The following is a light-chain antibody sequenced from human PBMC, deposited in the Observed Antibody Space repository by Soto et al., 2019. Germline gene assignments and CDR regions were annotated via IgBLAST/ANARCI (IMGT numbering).Light chain of an antibody. CDR2: WAS. V-gene: IGKV4-1*01. Sequence: DIVMTQSPDSLAVSLGERATINCKSSQSVLYSSNNKNYLAWYQQRPGQPPKLRIYWASTRESGVPDRVSGSGSGTDFTLAITSLQAEDVAVYYGQQYESTPPTFGQGTKLEIK. J-gene: IGKJ2*01. CDR1: QSVLYSSNNKNY. CDR3: QQYESTPPT.